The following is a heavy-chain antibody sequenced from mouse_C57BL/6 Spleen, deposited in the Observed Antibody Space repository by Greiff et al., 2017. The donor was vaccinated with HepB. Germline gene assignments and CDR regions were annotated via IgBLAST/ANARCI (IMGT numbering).Heavy chain of an antibody. CDR1: GFTIKNTY. CDR3: ARGYDY. Sequence: EVKLQQSVAELVRPGASVTLSCTASGFTIKNTYMPWVQQRPEQGLEWIGRIDPANGNTKYAPKFQGQATITADTSSNTAYLQLSSLTSEDTAIYYCARGYDYWGQGTTLTVSS. CDR2: IDPANGNT. V-gene: IGHV14-3*01. J-gene: IGHJ2*01. D-gene: IGHD1-2*01.